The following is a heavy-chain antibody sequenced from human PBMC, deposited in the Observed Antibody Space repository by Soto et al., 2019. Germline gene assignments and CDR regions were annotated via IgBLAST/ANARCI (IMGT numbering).Heavy chain of an antibody. D-gene: IGHD2-21*01. CDR3: AKVPGVRDPISY. CDR2: ISYDGSNK. Sequence: PGGSLRLSCAASGFNFSSYGMHWVRQAPGKGLEWVAVISYDGSNKYYADSVKGRFTISRDNSKNTLYLQMNSLRAEDTAVYYCAKVPGVRDPISYWGQGTLVTVSS. V-gene: IGHV3-30*18. CDR1: GFNFSSYG. J-gene: IGHJ4*02.